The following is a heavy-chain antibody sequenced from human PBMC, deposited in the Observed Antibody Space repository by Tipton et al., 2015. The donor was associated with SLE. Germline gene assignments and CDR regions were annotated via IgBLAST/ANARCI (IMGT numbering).Heavy chain of an antibody. CDR2: IYNSGSP. CDR1: GGSISSSNW. V-gene: IGHV4-4*02. CDR3: ARGGVGGYDYFDY. J-gene: IGHJ4*02. D-gene: IGHD5-12*01. Sequence: TLSLTCAVSGGSISSSNWWSWVRQPPGKGLEWIGYIYNSGSPTYSPSLKSRVTISADTSKNQFTLKVYSVTAADTAVYYCARGGVGGYDYFDYWGQGTLVSVSS.